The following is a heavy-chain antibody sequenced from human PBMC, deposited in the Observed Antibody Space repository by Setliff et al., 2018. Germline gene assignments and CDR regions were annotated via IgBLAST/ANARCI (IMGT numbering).Heavy chain of an antibody. J-gene: IGHJ4*02. CDR1: GGIIYDHW. CDR3: ARERQGGFLEWAPFDS. Sequence: SETLSLTCSVSGGIIYDHWWTWIRQPAGAGLEWIGRIYSDGSADYNPSLRSRVTISVXXXKNQFFLKLTSMTAADTALYFCARERQGGFLEWAPFDSWGQGVVVTVSS. V-gene: IGHV4-4*07. D-gene: IGHD3-3*01. CDR2: IYSDGSA.